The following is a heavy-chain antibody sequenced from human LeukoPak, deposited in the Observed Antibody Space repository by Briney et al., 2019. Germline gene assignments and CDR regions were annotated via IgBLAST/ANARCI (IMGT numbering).Heavy chain of an antibody. V-gene: IGHV4-34*01. Sequence: SETLSLTCAVYGGSFSGYYWSWIRQPPGKGLEWIGSIYYSGSTYYNPSLKSRVTISVDTSKNQFSLKLSSVTAADTAVYYCASYGSGQQNAFDIWGQGTMVTVSS. CDR1: GGSFSGYY. J-gene: IGHJ3*02. D-gene: IGHD3-10*01. CDR2: IYYSGST. CDR3: ASYGSGQQNAFDI.